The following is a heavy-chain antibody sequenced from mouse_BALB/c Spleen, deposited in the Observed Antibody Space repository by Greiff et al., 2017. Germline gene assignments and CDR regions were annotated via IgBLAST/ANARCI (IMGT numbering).Heavy chain of an antibody. V-gene: IGHV1-7*01. D-gene: IGHD1-1*01. Sequence: QVQLKQSGAELAKPGASVKMSCKASGYTFTSYWMHWVKQRPGQGLEWIGYINPSTGYTEYNQKFKDKATLTADKSSSTAYMQLSSLTSEDSAVYYCAYYYGSRYFDVWGAGTTVTVSS. J-gene: IGHJ1*01. CDR3: AYYYGSRYFDV. CDR2: INPSTGYT. CDR1: GYTFTSYW.